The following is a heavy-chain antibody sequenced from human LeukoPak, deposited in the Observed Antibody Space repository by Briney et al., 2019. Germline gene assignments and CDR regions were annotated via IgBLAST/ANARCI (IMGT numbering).Heavy chain of an antibody. J-gene: IGHJ6*02. CDR1: GLTFSSYS. CDR3: VLGHCSGGSCYSGEPQYYYYGMDV. Sequence: GGSLRLSCAASGLTFSSYSMNWVRQAPGKGLEWVSSISSSSSYIYYADSVKGRFTISRDNAKNSLYLQMNSLRAEDTAVYYCVLGHCSGGSCYSGEPQYYYYGMDVWGQGTTVTVSS. V-gene: IGHV3-21*01. D-gene: IGHD2-15*01. CDR2: ISSSSSYI.